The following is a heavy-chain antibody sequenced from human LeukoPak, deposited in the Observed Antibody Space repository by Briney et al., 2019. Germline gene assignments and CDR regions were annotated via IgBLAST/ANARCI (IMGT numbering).Heavy chain of an antibody. CDR3: ARMFYYDSGGYYYYFDY. V-gene: IGHV4-59*01. CDR2: IYYSGST. Sequence: PSETLSLTCTVSGGSISSYYWTWIRQPPGKGLEWIGYIYYSGSTSYTTSLKSRVTISVDTSKNQFSLRLSSVTAADTAVYYCARMFYYDSGGYYYYFDYWGQGTLVTVSS. D-gene: IGHD3-22*01. J-gene: IGHJ4*02. CDR1: GGSISSYY.